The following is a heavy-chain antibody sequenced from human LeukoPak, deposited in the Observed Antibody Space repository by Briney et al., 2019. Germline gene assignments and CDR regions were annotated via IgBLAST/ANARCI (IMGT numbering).Heavy chain of an antibody. CDR1: GGSISSSSYY. CDR2: IYYSGST. Sequence: PSQTLSLTCTVSGGSISSSSYYWGWIRQPPGKGLEWIGSIYYSGSTYYNPSLKSRVTISVDTSKNQFSLKLSSVTAADTAVYYCAGEGAVVAGWGVNWFDPWGQGTLVTVSS. J-gene: IGHJ5*02. CDR3: AGEGAVVAGWGVNWFDP. V-gene: IGHV4-39*07. D-gene: IGHD6-19*01.